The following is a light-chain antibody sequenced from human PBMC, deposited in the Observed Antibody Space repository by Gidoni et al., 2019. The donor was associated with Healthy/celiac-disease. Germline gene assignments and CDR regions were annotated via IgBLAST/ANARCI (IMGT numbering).Light chain of an antibody. CDR1: QSVSSN. V-gene: IGKV3-15*01. Sequence: AMSQSPATLSVSPGERATLSCRASQSVSSNLAWYQQKPGQAPRLLIYGASTRATGIPARFSGSGSGTEFTLTISSLQSEDFAVYYCQKYNNWPPWTFGQGTKVEIK. CDR3: QKYNNWPPWT. J-gene: IGKJ1*01. CDR2: GAS.